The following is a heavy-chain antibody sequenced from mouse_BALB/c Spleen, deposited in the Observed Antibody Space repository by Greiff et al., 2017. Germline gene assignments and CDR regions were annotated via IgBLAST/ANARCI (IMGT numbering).Heavy chain of an antibody. D-gene: IGHD1-2*01. CDR2: ISSGGST. J-gene: IGHJ2*01. Sequence: EVKVEESGGGLVKPGGSLKLSCAASGFTFSSYAMSWVRQTPEKRLEWVASISSGGSTYYPDSVKGRFTISRDNARNILYLQMSSLRSEDTAMYYCARDPLLRLKGGSHYFDYWGQGTTLTVSS. CDR3: ARDPLLRLKGGSHYFDY. V-gene: IGHV5-6-5*01. CDR1: GFTFSSYA.